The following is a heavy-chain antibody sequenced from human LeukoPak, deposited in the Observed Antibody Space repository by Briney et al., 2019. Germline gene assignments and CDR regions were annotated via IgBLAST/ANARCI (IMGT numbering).Heavy chain of an antibody. D-gene: IGHD5-18*01. Sequence: GESLKISCKGSGYSFTSYWIGWVRQMPGKGLEWMGIIYPGDSDTRYSPSFQGQVTISADKSISTAYLQWSSLKASDTAMYYCARLSRGYSYGSADAFDIWGQGTMVTVSS. CDR2: IYPGDSDT. CDR3: ARLSRGYSYGSADAFDI. V-gene: IGHV5-51*01. J-gene: IGHJ3*02. CDR1: GYSFTSYW.